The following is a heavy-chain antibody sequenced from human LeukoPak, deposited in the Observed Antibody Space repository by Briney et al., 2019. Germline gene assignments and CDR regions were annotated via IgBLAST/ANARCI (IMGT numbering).Heavy chain of an antibody. CDR1: GGSISSYY. CDR2: IYTRGST. D-gene: IGHD6-13*01. Sequence: PSETLSLTCTVSGGSISSYYWSWIRQPPGKGLEWIGYIYTRGSTNYNPSLKSRVTISVDTSKNQFSLKLSSVTAADTAVYYCARLVGGGIAAAWGQGTLVTVSS. J-gene: IGHJ5*02. V-gene: IGHV4-4*09. CDR3: ARLVGGGIAAA.